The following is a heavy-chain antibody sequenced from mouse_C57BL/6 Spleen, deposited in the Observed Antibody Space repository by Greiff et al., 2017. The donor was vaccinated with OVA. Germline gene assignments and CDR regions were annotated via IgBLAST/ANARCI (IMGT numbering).Heavy chain of an antibody. CDR1: GFNIKDYY. V-gene: IGHV14-1*01. D-gene: IGHD1-1*01. Sequence: VQLKESGAELVRPGASVKLSCTASGFNIKDYYMHWVKQRPEQGLEWIGRIDPEDGDTEYAPKFQGKATMTADTSSNTAYLQLSSLTSEDTAVYYCTIYYYGSSETWFAYWGQGTLVTVSA. CDR2: IDPEDGDT. J-gene: IGHJ3*01. CDR3: TIYYYGSSETWFAY.